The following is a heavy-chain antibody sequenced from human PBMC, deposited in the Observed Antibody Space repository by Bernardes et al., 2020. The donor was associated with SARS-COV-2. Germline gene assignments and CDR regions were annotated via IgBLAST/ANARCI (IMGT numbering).Heavy chain of an antibody. V-gene: IGHV3-33*06. CDR1: GFTFSSDG. J-gene: IGHJ6*02. Sequence: WGPLRVSCAASGFTFSSDGMHWVRQAPGMGLEWVAVIWYDGSNKYYADSVKGRFTISRDNSKNTLYLQMNSLRAEDTAVYYCAKCVVGYYAVDVWGQGTTVTVSS. D-gene: IGHD2-15*01. CDR3: AKCVVGYYAVDV. CDR2: IWYDGSNK.